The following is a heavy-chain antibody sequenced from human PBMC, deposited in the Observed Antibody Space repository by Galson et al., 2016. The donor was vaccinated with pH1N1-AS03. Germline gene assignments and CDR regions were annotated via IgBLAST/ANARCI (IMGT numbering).Heavy chain of an antibody. CDR3: AREGRFLDWDYYGMDV. CDR1: GYIFTGFY. V-gene: IGHV1-2*04. CDR2: INTDSGVT. J-gene: IGHJ6*02. D-gene: IGHD3/OR15-3a*01. Sequence: SVKVSCKASGYIFTGFYVHWVRQAPGQGLEWMGWINTDSGVTNYAQKFEAWVTMTRDTSVSTAYMELYGLKSDDTAVYYCAREGRFLDWDYYGMDVWGQGTTVTVSS.